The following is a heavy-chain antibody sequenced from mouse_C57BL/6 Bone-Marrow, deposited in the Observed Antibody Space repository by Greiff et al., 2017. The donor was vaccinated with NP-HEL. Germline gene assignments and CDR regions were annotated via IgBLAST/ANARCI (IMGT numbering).Heavy chain of an antibody. J-gene: IGHJ3*01. CDR3: ASRAY. CDR2: ISSGGSYT. Sequence: EVQVVESGGDLVKPGGSLKLSCAASGFTFSSYGMSWVRQTPDKRLEWVATISSGGSYTYYPDSVKGRFTISRDNAKNTLYLQMSSLKSEDTAMYYCASRAYWGQGTLVTVSA. V-gene: IGHV5-6*01. CDR1: GFTFSSYG.